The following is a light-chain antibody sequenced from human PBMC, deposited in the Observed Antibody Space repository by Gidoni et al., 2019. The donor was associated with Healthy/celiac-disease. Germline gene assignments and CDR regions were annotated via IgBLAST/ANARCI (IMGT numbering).Light chain of an antibody. CDR3: QQGYSTLWT. CDR2: AAS. Sequence: IQMTQSPSPLSASVGDRVTITGRASQSISSYLNWYQQKPGKAPKLLIYAASRLQSGVPSRFSGSGSGTHFNLTISSLQPEDFATYYCQQGYSTLWTFXQXTKVEIK. CDR1: QSISSY. J-gene: IGKJ1*01. V-gene: IGKV1-39*01.